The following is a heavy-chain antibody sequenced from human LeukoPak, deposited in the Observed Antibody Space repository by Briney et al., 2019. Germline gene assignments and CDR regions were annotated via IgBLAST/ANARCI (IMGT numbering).Heavy chain of an antibody. J-gene: IGHJ4*02. V-gene: IGHV4-61*02. CDR3: ARSPHCSSTSCYFDY. CDR2: IYTSGST. Sequence: SETLSLTCTVSGGSISSGSYYWSWIRQPAGKGLEWIGRIYTSGSTNYNPSLKSRVTISVDTSKNQFSLKPSSVTAADTAVYYCARSPHCSSTSCYFDYWGQGTLVTVSS. D-gene: IGHD2-2*01. CDR1: GGSISSGSYY.